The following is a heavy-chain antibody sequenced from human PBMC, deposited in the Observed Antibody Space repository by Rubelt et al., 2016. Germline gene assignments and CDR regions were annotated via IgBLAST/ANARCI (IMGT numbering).Heavy chain of an antibody. CDR2: IYHSGNT. CDR1: GYSISSGYY. J-gene: IGHJ4*02. Sequence: QVQLQESGPGLVKPSETLSLTCTVSGYSISSGYYWGWIRQPPGKGLEWIGSIYHSGNTYYNPSLKSRVTISVDTSKNQFSLKLRSVTAADTAVYYCARDGTTHFDYWGQGTLVTVSS. V-gene: IGHV4-38-2*02. D-gene: IGHD1-7*01. CDR3: ARDGTTHFDY.